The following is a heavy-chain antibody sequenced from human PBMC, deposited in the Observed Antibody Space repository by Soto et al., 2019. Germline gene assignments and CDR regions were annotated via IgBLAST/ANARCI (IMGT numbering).Heavy chain of an antibody. CDR3: ARGSLLRFLEWSFDY. CDR2: IYYSGST. D-gene: IGHD3-3*01. Sequence: SETLSLTCTVSGGSISSGGYYWSWIRQHPGKGLEWIGYIYYSGSTYYNPSLKSRVTISVDMSKNQFSLKLSSVAAADTAVYYCARGSLLRFLEWSFDYWGQGTLVTVSS. V-gene: IGHV4-31*03. J-gene: IGHJ4*02. CDR1: GGSISSGGYY.